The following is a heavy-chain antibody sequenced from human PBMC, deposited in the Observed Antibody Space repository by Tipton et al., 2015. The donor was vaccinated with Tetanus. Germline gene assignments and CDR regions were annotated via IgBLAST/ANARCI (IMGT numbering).Heavy chain of an antibody. CDR2: IYSGGST. CDR3: AGCSYDFLLFDY. D-gene: IGHD3-3*01. V-gene: IGHV3-53*01. J-gene: IGHJ4*02. Sequence: SLRLSCAASGFTVSSNYMSWVRQAPGKGLEWVSVIYSGGSTYYADSVKGRFTISRDNSKNTLYLQMNSLRAEDTAVYYCAGCSYDFLLFDYWGQGTLVTVSS. CDR1: GFTVSSNY.